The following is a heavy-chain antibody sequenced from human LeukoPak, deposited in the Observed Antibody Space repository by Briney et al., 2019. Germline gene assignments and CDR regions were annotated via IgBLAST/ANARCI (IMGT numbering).Heavy chain of an antibody. J-gene: IGHJ1*01. V-gene: IGHV3-11*05. Sequence: PGGFLRLSCAASGFTFSDYYISWIRQAPGKGLEWVSSTSSSNSNTNYADSVKGRFTISRDNAKNSLYLQINSLRAEDTAVYYCARDYRRGYSYGFSFWGQGTLVTVSS. D-gene: IGHD5-18*01. CDR3: ARDYRRGYSYGFSF. CDR1: GFTFSDYY. CDR2: TSSSNSNT.